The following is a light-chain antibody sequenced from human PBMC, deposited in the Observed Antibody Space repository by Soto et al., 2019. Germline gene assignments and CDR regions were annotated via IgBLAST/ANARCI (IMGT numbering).Light chain of an antibody. CDR2: DAS. J-gene: IGKJ3*01. CDR3: QQYNNWPFT. V-gene: IGKV3-11*01. CDR1: QSVDSY. Sequence: IVLTQSPATLSLSPGERATLSCRASQSVDSYLAWYQQKPGQAPRLLIYDASNTATGIPARFSGSGSGTDFTLTISSLEPEDFAVYYCQQYNNWPFTFGPGTKVDIK.